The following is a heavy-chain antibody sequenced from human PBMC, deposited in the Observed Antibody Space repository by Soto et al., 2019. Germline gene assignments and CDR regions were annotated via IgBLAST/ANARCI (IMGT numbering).Heavy chain of an antibody. CDR3: ATSRGYYYDSSGFPMAFDI. CDR2: IYTSGST. Sequence: WETLSLTCTVSGGSISSYYRSWIRQPAGKGLEWIGRIYTSGSTNYNPSLKSRVTMSVDTSKNQFSLKLSSVTAADTAVYYCATSRGYYYDSSGFPMAFDIWGQGTMVTVSS. V-gene: IGHV4-4*07. J-gene: IGHJ3*02. D-gene: IGHD3-22*01. CDR1: GGSISSYY.